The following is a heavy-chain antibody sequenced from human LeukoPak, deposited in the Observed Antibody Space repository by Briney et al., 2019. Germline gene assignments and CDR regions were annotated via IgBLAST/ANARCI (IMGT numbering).Heavy chain of an antibody. CDR3: VRGGHYYDSSGYYARYYFDY. CDR2: ISSSGSTI. Sequence: PGRSLRLSCVASGFTFRSYAMHWVRQAPGKGLEWVSYISSSGSTIYYADSVKGRFTISRDNAKNSLYLQMNSLRAEDTAVYYCVRGGHYYDSSGYYARYYFDYWGQGTLVTVSS. CDR1: GFTFRSYA. V-gene: IGHV3-48*03. J-gene: IGHJ4*02. D-gene: IGHD3-22*01.